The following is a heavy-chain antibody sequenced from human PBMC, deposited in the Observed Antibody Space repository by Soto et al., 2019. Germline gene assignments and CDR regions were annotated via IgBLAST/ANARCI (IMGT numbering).Heavy chain of an antibody. V-gene: IGHV3-30-3*01. J-gene: IGHJ4*02. Sequence: QVQLVESGGGVVQPGRSLRLSCTASGFTFSSYAMHWVRQAPGKGLEWVAVISYDGSNKYYADSVKGRFTISRDNSKNTLYLQMNSLRAEDTAVYYCARDGCISTSCYTSKPLDYWGQGTLVTVSS. D-gene: IGHD2-2*02. CDR2: ISYDGSNK. CDR1: GFTFSSYA. CDR3: ARDGCISTSCYTSKPLDY.